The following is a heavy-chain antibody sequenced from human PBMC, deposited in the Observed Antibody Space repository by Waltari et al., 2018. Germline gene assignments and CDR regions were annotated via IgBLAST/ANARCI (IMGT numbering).Heavy chain of an antibody. CDR1: GFTFSTAW. D-gene: IGHD7-27*01. CDR3: ARDLNWETY. J-gene: IGHJ4*02. CDR2: INPDGSEK. Sequence: EVQLVESGGGWVQPGWSGSISWSASGFTFSTAWLTWVRQTPGKGLECVANINPDGSEKYYVDSVKGRFTISRDNAKNSLYLQMNSLRAEDTSVYYCARDLNWETYWGRGALVTVSS. V-gene: IGHV3-7*01.